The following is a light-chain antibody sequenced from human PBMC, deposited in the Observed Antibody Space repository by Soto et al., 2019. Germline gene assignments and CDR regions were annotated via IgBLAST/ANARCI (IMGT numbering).Light chain of an antibody. CDR1: HSLQYSDGNTY. V-gene: IGKV2-30*01. CDR3: MQSEYWPPYT. CDR2: LVS. Sequence: DVVLTQSPLSLPVTPGQPASISCRSSHSLQYSDGNTYLHWFQQRPGQSPRRLIYLVSNRDSGVPDRFSGSGSGTDFTLRISRVEAEDVGVYYCMQSEYWPPYTFGQGTKLEIK. J-gene: IGKJ2*01.